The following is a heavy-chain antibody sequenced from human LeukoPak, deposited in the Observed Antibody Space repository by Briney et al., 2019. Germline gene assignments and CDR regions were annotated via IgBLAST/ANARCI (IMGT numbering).Heavy chain of an antibody. CDR1: GFTFSDYY. Sequence: GGSPRLSCVASGFTFSDYYMTWIRQAPGKGLEWVSYISSSGSTKYYADSVRGRFTVSRDNAKKSLYLQMNSLRADNTALYYCARDWSNHGDYWGQGTLVTVPS. J-gene: IGHJ4*02. D-gene: IGHD1-14*01. CDR2: ISSSGSTK. V-gene: IGHV3-11*01. CDR3: ARDWSNHGDY.